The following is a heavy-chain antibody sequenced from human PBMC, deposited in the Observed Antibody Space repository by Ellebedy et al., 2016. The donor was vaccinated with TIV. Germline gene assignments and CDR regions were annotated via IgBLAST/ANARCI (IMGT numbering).Heavy chain of an antibody. CDR1: GYTFTTYN. V-gene: IGHV1-46*01. Sequence: AASVKVSCKASGYTFTTYNMHWVRQAPGQRLEWTGIINPSGGSTTYAQKFQGRVTMTRDTSTSTAYMELSSLRSEDTAVYYCAIPRFGSGSYLNYWGQGTLVTVSS. CDR2: INPSGGST. D-gene: IGHD3-10*01. J-gene: IGHJ4*02. CDR3: AIPRFGSGSYLNY.